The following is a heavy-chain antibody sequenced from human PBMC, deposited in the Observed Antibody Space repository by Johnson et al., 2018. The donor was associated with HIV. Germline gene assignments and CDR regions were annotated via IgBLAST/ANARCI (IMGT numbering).Heavy chain of an antibody. CDR1: AFTFSSYA. CDR3: ARARAGAFDI. J-gene: IGHJ3*02. Sequence: QMQLVESGGGVVQPGRSLRLSCAASAFTFSSYAMHWVRQAPGKGLEWVAVISYDASNKYYADSVKGRFTISRDNSKNTLYLQMNNLRTEDTAVFYCARARAGAFDIWGQGTMVTVSS. D-gene: IGHD6-19*01. CDR2: ISYDASNK. V-gene: IGHV3-30*14.